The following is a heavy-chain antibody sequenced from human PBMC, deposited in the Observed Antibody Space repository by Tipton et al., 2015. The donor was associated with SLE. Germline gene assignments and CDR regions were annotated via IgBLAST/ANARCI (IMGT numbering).Heavy chain of an antibody. Sequence: TLSLTCTVSGGSISSYYWSWIRQPPGKGLEWIGYIYFSGSTDYNPSLKSRVSISVDTSKNQFSLRLNSVTAADTAVYYCAKAPDYWGQGTLVTVSS. CDR1: GGSISSYY. V-gene: IGHV4-59*01. CDR2: IYFSGST. CDR3: AKAPDY. J-gene: IGHJ4*02.